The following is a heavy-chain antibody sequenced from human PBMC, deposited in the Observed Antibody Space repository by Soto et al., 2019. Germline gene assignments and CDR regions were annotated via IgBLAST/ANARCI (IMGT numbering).Heavy chain of an antibody. Sequence: ASVKVSCKASGYTFTSCYMHWVRQAPGQGLEWMGIINPSGGSTSYAQKFQGRVTMTRDTSTSTVYMELSSLRSEDTAVYYCARDFGITIFGVVIASYNWFDYWGQGTQVTVSS. D-gene: IGHD3-3*01. CDR3: ARDFGITIFGVVIASYNWFDY. J-gene: IGHJ5*01. V-gene: IGHV1-46*01. CDR1: GYTFTSCY. CDR2: INPSGGST.